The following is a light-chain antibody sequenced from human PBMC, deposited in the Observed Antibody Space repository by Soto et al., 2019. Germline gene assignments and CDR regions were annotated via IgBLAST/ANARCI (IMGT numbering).Light chain of an antibody. V-gene: IGKV1-27*01. Sequence: DIQMTQSPSSLSASVGDRVTITCRASQGIIDYLAWYQQKPGKPPKLLIYGASTLQSGVPSRFSGSGAGTDFSLTISSLQPEDVATYCCQKYDSAPQTFGPGTKVEIK. J-gene: IGKJ1*01. CDR1: QGIIDY. CDR2: GAS. CDR3: QKYDSAPQT.